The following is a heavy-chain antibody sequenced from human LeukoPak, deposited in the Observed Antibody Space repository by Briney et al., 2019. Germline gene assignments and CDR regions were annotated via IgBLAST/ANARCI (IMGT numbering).Heavy chain of an antibody. D-gene: IGHD4/OR15-4a*01. CDR1: GYTFTGYY. J-gene: IGHJ4*02. Sequence: ASVKVSCKASGYTFTGYYMHWVRQASGQGLEWMGWINPNSGDTRCTQRFQGRVTMTRDTSISTAYMELSRLRSDDTAVYYCARDGALDYWGQGTWVTVSS. CDR2: INPNSGDT. CDR3: ARDGALDY. V-gene: IGHV1-2*02.